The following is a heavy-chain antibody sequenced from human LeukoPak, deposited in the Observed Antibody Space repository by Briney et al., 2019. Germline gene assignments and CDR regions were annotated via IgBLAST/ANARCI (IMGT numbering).Heavy chain of an antibody. CDR3: ARSCIAARYGSWFNP. V-gene: IGHV1-2*02. CDR2: INPNSGGT. CDR1: GYTFTGYY. Sequence: ASVKVSCKASGYTFTGYYMHWVRQAPGQGLEWMGWINPNSGGTNYAQKFQGRVTTTRDTSISTAYMELSRLRSDDTAVYYCARSCIAARYGSWFNPWGQGTLVTVSS. D-gene: IGHD6-13*01. J-gene: IGHJ5*02.